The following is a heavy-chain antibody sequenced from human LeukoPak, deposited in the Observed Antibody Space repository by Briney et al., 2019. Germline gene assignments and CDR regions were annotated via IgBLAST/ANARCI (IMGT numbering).Heavy chain of an antibody. V-gene: IGHV3-21*01. CDR1: GFTISSNS. Sequence: GGSLRLSCAASGFTISSNSMVWVRQAPGKGLEWVSSITPSSNTYYADSLKGLFTISRDNAKNSLYLQMNSLRAEDTAVYYCARENYYDSSGYSDFDYWGQGTLVTVSS. J-gene: IGHJ4*02. CDR2: ITPSSNT. CDR3: ARENYYDSSGYSDFDY. D-gene: IGHD3-22*01.